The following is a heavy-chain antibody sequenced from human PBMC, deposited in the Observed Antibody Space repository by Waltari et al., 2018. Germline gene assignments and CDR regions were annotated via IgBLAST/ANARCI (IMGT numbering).Heavy chain of an antibody. CDR2: INPNSGDT. Sequence: QVHLVQSGAEVKKPGASVKVSCKASGYTFTGYYIQWVRRAPGQGLEWMGRINPNSGDTNDAQNFQGRVTLTRDTSINTAYMELSSLKSDDTAVYYCARDLGSDYGNRDYWGQGTLVTVPS. V-gene: IGHV1-2*06. CDR1: GYTFTGYY. J-gene: IGHJ4*02. D-gene: IGHD4-17*01. CDR3: ARDLGSDYGNRDY.